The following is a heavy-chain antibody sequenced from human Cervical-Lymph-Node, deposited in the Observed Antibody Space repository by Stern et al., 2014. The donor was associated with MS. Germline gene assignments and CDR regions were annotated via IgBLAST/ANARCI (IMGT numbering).Heavy chain of an antibody. CDR2: ISGSGRYI. CDR3: ASDFFESTDYYLPY. CDR1: GFTVSSFT. D-gene: IGHD3-22*01. V-gene: IGHV3-21*06. Sequence: VQLVESGGGLVKPGGSLRLSCSASGFTVSSFTLNWVRQAPGQGLEWVSSISGSGRYIYYADSLKGRFTMSRDNAKNSLHLQMTRLRAEDTAVYYCASDFFESTDYYLPYWGQGTLVTVSS. J-gene: IGHJ4*02.